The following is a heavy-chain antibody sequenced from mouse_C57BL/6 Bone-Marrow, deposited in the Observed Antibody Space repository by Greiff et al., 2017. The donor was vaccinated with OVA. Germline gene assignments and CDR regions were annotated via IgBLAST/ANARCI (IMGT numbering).Heavy chain of an antibody. D-gene: IGHD1-1*01. CDR2: IYPGSGST. Sequence: QVQLQQSGAELVKPGASVKMSCKASGYTFTSYWITWVKQSPGQGLEWIGDIYPGSGSTNYNEKFNSKATLTVDTSSSTAYMQLSSLTSEDSAVYYCARSYYGSSVDYWGQGTTLTVSS. CDR1: GYTFTSYW. CDR3: ARSYYGSSVDY. V-gene: IGHV1-55*01. J-gene: IGHJ2*01.